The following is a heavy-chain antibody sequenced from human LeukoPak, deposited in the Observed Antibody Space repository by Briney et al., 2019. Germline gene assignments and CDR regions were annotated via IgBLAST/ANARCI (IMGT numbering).Heavy chain of an antibody. J-gene: IGHJ4*02. CDR1: GGSISSYY. D-gene: IGHD3-16*01. V-gene: IGHV4-4*07. CDR3: ARGSSSDGGPLGEIFDY. CDR2: IYTSGST. Sequence: SETLSLTCTVSGGSISSYYWSWIRQPAGKGLEWIGRIYTSGSTNYNPSLKSRVTMSVDTSKNQFSLKLSSVTAADTAVYYCARGSSSDGGPLGEIFDYWGQGTLVTVSS.